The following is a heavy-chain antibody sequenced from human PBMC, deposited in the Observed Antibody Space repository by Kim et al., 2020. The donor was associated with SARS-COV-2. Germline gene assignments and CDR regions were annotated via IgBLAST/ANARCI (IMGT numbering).Heavy chain of an antibody. V-gene: IGHV3-33*06. Sequence: GGSLRLSCAASGFTFSNYGMHWVRQAPGKGLEWVAVIWYDGVNKYYADSVKGRFTISRDNSKNTLYLQMNSLGAEDTAVYYCAKGVVVATSYLQHCGPGALVTVSS. CDR3: AKGVVVATSYLQH. D-gene: IGHD2-15*01. CDR2: IWYDGVNK. CDR1: GFTFSNYG. J-gene: IGHJ1*01.